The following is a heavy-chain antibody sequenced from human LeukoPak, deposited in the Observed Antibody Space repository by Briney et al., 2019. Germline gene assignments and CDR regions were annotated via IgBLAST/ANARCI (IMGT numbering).Heavy chain of an antibody. CDR3: AREGSPDYGYGLDV. CDR2: IWSNGNTK. J-gene: IGHJ6*02. CDR1: GFSFSSYV. V-gene: IGHV3-33*01. Sequence: PGGSLRLSCAASGFSFSSYVMHWVRQAPGKGLEWVSIIWSNGNTKYYADSVKGRFSISRDNSKNTLYLQMNSLRAEDSAVYYCAREGSPDYGYGLDVWGQGTTVTVSS.